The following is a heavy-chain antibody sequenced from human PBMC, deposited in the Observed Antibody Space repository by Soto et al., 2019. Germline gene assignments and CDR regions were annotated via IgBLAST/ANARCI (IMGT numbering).Heavy chain of an antibody. CDR3: ARGQLVDQGVINLLDY. J-gene: IGHJ4*02. CDR1: GGTFSSYA. Sequence: SVKVSCKASGGTFSSYAISWVRQAPGQGLEWMGGIIPIFGTANYAQKFQGRVTITADESTSTAYMELSSLRSEDTAVYYCARGQLVDQGVINLLDYWGQGTLVTVSS. D-gene: IGHD6-6*01. CDR2: IIPIFGTA. V-gene: IGHV1-69*13.